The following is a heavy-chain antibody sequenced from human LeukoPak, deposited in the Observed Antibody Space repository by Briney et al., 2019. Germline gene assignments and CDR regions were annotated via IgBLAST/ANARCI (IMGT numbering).Heavy chain of an antibody. J-gene: IGHJ4*02. V-gene: IGHV3-74*01. D-gene: IGHD1-26*01. CDR2: IKGDGSST. Sequence: GGSLRLSCAASGFTFSSNWMHWVRQAPGKGLVWVSRIKGDGSSTSYADSVKGRFTISRDNAKNTLFLQMNSLRAEDTAVYYCVRDGVGAPPFDYWGQGALVTVCS. CDR1: GFTFSSNW. CDR3: VRDGVGAPPFDY.